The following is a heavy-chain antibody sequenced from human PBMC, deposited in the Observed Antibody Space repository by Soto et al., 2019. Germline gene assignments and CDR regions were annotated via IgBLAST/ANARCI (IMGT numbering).Heavy chain of an antibody. CDR3: ARDKHLGEPYYYDSSGLFDY. D-gene: IGHD3-22*01. CDR2: ISAYNGNT. V-gene: IGHV1-18*01. CDR1: GYTFTSYG. J-gene: IGHJ4*02. Sequence: ASVKVSCKASGYTFTSYGISWVRQAPGQGLEWMGWISAYNGNTNYAQKLQGRVTMTTDTSTGTAYMELRSLRSDDTAVYYCARDKHLGEPYYYDSSGLFDYWGQGTLVTVSS.